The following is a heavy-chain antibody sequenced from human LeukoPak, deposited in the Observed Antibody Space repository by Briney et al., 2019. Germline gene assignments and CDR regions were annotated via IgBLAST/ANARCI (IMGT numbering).Heavy chain of an antibody. Sequence: SETLSLTCTVSGYSISTAYYWGWIRQPPGKGLEWIGTIYHSGSTYYNPSLKNRVTISLDTSRNQFSLKLTSVTAADTAVYYCARGFCSGGTCGFDYWGQGTLVTVSS. J-gene: IGHJ4*02. CDR1: GYSISTAYY. CDR2: IYHSGST. CDR3: ARGFCSGGTCGFDY. V-gene: IGHV4-38-2*02. D-gene: IGHD2-15*01.